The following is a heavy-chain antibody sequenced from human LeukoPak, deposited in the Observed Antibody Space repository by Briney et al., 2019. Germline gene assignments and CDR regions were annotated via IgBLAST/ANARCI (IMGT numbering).Heavy chain of an antibody. CDR3: ARGRLGAYYFDY. V-gene: IGHV3-74*01. D-gene: IGHD3-16*01. CDR1: GFTFSSSW. CDR2: INFDGSTT. J-gene: IGHJ4*02. Sequence: GSLRLSCAASGFTFSSSWMHWVRQAPGKGLVWVSRINFDGSTTNSANSVAGRFTISRDNAENTVYLQMNSLRAEDTAVYYCARGRLGAYYFDYWGLGTLVTVSS.